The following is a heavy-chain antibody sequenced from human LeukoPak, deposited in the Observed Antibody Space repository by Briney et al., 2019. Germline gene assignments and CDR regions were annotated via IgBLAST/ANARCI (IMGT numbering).Heavy chain of an antibody. CDR3: AKGVDGIRYYFDY. CDR2: ISGSGGST. J-gene: IGHJ4*02. V-gene: IGHV3-23*01. CDR1: GFTFSSYV. Sequence: GGSLRLSCAASGFTFSSYVMSWVRQAPGKGLEWVSAISGSGGSTYYADSVKGRFTISRDNSKNTLYLQMNSLRAEDTAVYYCAKGVDGIRYYFDYWGQGTLVTVPS. D-gene: IGHD3-3*02.